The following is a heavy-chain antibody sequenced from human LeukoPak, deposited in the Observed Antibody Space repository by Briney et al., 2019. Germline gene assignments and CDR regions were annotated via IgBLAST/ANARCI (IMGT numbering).Heavy chain of an antibody. Sequence: GGSLRLSCAASGFTFSSYAMSWVRQAPGKGLEWVSFLIVGNGNQHYADSVKGRFTISRDDAKNSLYLQMNSLRAEDTAVYYCARDRNGGSFDYWGQGTLVTVSS. J-gene: IGHJ4*02. CDR2: LIVGNGNQ. CDR3: ARDRNGGSFDY. V-gene: IGHV3-48*01. CDR1: GFTFSSYA. D-gene: IGHD4-23*01.